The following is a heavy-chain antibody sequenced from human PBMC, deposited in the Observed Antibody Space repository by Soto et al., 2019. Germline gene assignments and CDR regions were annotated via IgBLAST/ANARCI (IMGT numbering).Heavy chain of an antibody. D-gene: IGHD4-17*01. CDR1: GCAFTSYY. CDR3: ARAPTVTILDY. V-gene: IGHV1-46*01. J-gene: IGHJ4*02. Sequence: GAAVKVSCKASGCAFTSYYMHWVRQAPGQGLEWMGIINPSGGSTSYAQKFQGRVTMTRDTSTSTVYMELSSLRSEDTAVYYCARAPTVTILDYWGQGTLVTVSS. CDR2: INPSGGST.